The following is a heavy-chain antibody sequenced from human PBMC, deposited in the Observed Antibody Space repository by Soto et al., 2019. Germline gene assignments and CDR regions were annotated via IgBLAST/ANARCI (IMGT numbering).Heavy chain of an antibody. Sequence: GSLRLSCAASGFTFSSYTMNWVRQAPGQGLEWVSAIDYSGDTTYYADSVKGRFTISRDNSKDILYLQMNTLRVEDTAVYYCAKFASGSYPYYFDYWGRGTLVTVSS. J-gene: IGHJ4*02. CDR2: IDYSGDTT. CDR3: AKFASGSYPYYFDY. V-gene: IGHV3-23*01. CDR1: GFTFSSYT. D-gene: IGHD1-26*01.